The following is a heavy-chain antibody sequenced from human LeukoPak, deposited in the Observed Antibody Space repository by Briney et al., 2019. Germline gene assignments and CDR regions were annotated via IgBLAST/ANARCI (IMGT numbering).Heavy chain of an antibody. V-gene: IGHV3-20*04. D-gene: IGHD3-10*01. CDR1: GFTFSSFG. J-gene: IGHJ4*02. CDR3: AREETRITMLRGVTYFEY. CDR2: ISWNGGST. Sequence: GGSLRLSCAASGFTFSSFGMSWVRQAPGKGLEWVSFISWNGGSTGYADSVKGRFTISRDNAKNSLYLQMSSLRAEDTALYYCAREETRITMLRGVTYFEYWGQGTLVTVSS.